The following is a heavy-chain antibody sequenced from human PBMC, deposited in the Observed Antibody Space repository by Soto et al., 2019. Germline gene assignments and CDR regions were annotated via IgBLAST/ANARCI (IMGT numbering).Heavy chain of an antibody. D-gene: IGHD3-16*01. Sequence: QVQLVQSGAEVKKPGASVKVSCKASGYTFPSYGISWVRQAPGQGLEWMGWISGYNGNTNFAQKFQDRVTMTTDTSTSTAYMELRSLRSDNTAVYYCSRCYDNVWGSCDSWGQGTLVTVSS. V-gene: IGHV1-18*01. CDR3: SRCYDNVWGSCDS. J-gene: IGHJ4*02. CDR2: ISGYNGNT. CDR1: GYTFPSYG.